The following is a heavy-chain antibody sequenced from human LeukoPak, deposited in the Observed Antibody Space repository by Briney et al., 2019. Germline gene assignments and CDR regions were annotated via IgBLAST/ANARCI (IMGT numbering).Heavy chain of an antibody. D-gene: IGHD3-3*01. CDR3: ARGPYDSWSEYHHWYFDL. V-gene: IGHV1-69*06. J-gene: IGHJ2*01. Sequence: SVKVSCKASGGTFSSYAISWVQQAPGQGLEWMGGIISIFGTTSYAQKFQGRVTITADKSTSTAFMELSSLRSEDTAVYYCARGPYDSWSEYHHWYFDLWGRGTLVTVSS. CDR1: GGTFSSYA. CDR2: IISIFGTT.